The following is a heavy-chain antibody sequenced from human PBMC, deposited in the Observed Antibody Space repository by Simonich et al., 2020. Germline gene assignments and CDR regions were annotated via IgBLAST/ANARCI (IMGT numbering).Heavy chain of an antibody. CDR1: GYTFTGYY. CDR2: INPNSGST. J-gene: IGHJ6*03. D-gene: IGHD1-26*01. CDR3: ARDLRGSYYYYYYMDV. Sequence: QVQLVQSGAEVKKPGASVKVSCKASGYTFTGYYMHWVRQAPGQGLEVMGRINPNSGSTTDAQKCQGRVTMTRDTSISTAYMELSRLRSDDTAVYYCARDLRGSYYYYYYMDVWGKGTTVTVSS. V-gene: IGHV1-2*06.